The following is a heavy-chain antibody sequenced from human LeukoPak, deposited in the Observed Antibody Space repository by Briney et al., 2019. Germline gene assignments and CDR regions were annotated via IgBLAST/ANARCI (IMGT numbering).Heavy chain of an antibody. CDR1: GYTFTSYG. Sequence: GASVKVSCKASGYTFTSYGISWVRQAPGQGLEWMGWINPNSGGTNYAQKFQGRVTMTRDTSISTAYMELSRLRSDDTAVYYCAILGGVIVSSIDYWGQGTMVTVSS. J-gene: IGHJ4*02. CDR2: INPNSGGT. D-gene: IGHD3-16*02. CDR3: AILGGVIVSSIDY. V-gene: IGHV1-2*02.